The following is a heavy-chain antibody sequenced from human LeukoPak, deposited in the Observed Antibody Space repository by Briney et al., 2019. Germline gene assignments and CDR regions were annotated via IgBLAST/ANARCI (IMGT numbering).Heavy chain of an antibody. CDR1: GFTFSSYD. J-gene: IGHJ2*01. V-gene: IGHV3-13*01. CDR2: IGTAGDT. D-gene: IGHD2-21*02. Sequence: GGSLRLSCAASGFTFSSYDMHWVRQATGKGLEWVSAIGTAGDTYYPGSAKGRFTISRENAKNSLYLQMNSLRAGDTAVYYCARGANCGGDCYWYFDLWGRGTLVTVSS. CDR3: ARGANCGGDCYWYFDL.